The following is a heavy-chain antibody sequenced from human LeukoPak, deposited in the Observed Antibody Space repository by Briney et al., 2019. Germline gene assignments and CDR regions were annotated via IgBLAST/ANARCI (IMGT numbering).Heavy chain of an antibody. CDR2: IYSGGST. Sequence: GGSLRLSCAASGFTVSSNYMSWVRQAPGKGLEWVSVIYSGGSTYYADSVKGRFTISRDNSKNTPYLQMNSLRAEDTAVYYCARVGEDLGRYYYYGMDVWGQGTTVTVSS. CDR3: ARVGEDLGRYYYYGMDV. D-gene: IGHD3-10*01. V-gene: IGHV3-66*01. J-gene: IGHJ6*02. CDR1: GFTVSSNY.